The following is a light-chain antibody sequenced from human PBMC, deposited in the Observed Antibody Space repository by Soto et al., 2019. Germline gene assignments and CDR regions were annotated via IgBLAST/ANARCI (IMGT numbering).Light chain of an antibody. CDR1: QSISSY. CDR3: QQSYSIPVT. J-gene: IGKJ3*01. CDR2: AAS. V-gene: IGKV1-39*01. Sequence: DIQMTQSPSSLPASIGDRVTITCRASQSISSYLNWYQQKPGKAPKILIYAASSLQSGVPSRFSGSGSGTDFTLTISSLQSEDFATYYCQQSYSIPVTFGPGTKVDI.